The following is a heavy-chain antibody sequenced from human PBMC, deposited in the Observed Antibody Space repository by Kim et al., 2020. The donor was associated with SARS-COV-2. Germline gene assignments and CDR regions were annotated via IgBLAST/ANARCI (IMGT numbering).Heavy chain of an antibody. J-gene: IGHJ5*02. D-gene: IGHD4-17*01. CDR2: IYSGGDT. V-gene: IGHV3-66*01. CDR1: GFTVSSSY. Sequence: GGSLRLSCAASGFTVSSSYMNWVRQAPGKGLQWVSIIYSGGDTYYADSVKGRFTISRDNSKNTLYLQMNSLRVEDTAVYYCARDYGGNSGWVEPWGQGTLVTVSS. CDR3: ARDYGGNSGWVEP.